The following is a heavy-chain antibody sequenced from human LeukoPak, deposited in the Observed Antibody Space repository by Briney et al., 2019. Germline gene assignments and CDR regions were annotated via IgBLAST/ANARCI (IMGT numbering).Heavy chain of an antibody. CDR3: AKVPGSGWYSFDY. CDR2: ISYDENK. CDR1: GFPFSTYV. V-gene: IGHV3-30*18. D-gene: IGHD6-19*01. J-gene: IGHJ4*02. Sequence: GGSLRLSCAASGFPFSTYVMRWVRQAPGKGLQWVAVISYDENKYYADSVKGRFTISRDNSKNTLYLQMNGLRTEDTAVYYCAKVPGSGWYSFDYWGQGTLVTVSS.